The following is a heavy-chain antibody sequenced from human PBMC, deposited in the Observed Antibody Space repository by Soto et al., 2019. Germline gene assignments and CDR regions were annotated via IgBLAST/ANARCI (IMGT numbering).Heavy chain of an antibody. CDR1: GYTFTSYG. CDR2: ISAYDGNT. V-gene: IGHV1-18*03. Sequence: QVQLVQSGAEVKKPWASVKVSCKASGYTFTSYGISWVRQAPGQGLERMGWISAYDGNTNYAQKLQGRVSVTTDTSTSTAYMELRSLGSDEVAVYYCSRGDAFDFLGQGTMVTGSS. J-gene: IGHJ3*01. CDR3: SRGDAFDF.